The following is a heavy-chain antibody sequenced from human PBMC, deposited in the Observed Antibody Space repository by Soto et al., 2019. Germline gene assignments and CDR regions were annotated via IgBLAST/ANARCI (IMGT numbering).Heavy chain of an antibody. V-gene: IGHV3-48*01. CDR3: ARDEGDGGY. CDR1: GFAFSSYS. Sequence: EVQLVQSGGGLVQPGGSLRLSCAASGFAFSSYSMNWVRQAPGKGLEWVSYISSSSSTMYYADSVKGRFTISRDNAKNSLYLQMNSLRAEDTAVYYCARDEGDGGYWGQGTLVTVSS. J-gene: IGHJ4*02. CDR2: ISSSSSTM.